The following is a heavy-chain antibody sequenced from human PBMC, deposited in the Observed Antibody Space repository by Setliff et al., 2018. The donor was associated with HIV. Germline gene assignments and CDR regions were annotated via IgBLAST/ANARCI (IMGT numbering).Heavy chain of an antibody. CDR3: ASGREAVAGALHFDY. Sequence: PSETLSLTCTVSGGSISSYYWSWIRQPPGKGLEWIGYISSGSTNYNPSLKSRVTISVDTSKNQFSLKLSSVTAADTAVYYCASGREAVAGALHFDYWGQGPLVTVSS. CDR2: ISSGST. CDR1: GGSISSYY. J-gene: IGHJ4*02. V-gene: IGHV4-4*08. D-gene: IGHD6-19*01.